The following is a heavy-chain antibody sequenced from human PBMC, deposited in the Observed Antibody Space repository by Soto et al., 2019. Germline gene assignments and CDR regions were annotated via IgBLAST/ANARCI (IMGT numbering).Heavy chain of an antibody. D-gene: IGHD2-21*02. CDR1: GGTFSSYA. CDR3: ARVGCGGDCYPSHMPDY. CDR2: IIPIFGTA. V-gene: IGHV1-69*13. Sequence: SVKVSCKASGGTFSSYAISWVRQAPGQGLEWMGGIIPIFGTANYAQKFQGRVTITADESTSTAYMELSSLRSEDTAVYYCARVGCGGDCYPSHMPDYWGQGTLVTVSS. J-gene: IGHJ4*02.